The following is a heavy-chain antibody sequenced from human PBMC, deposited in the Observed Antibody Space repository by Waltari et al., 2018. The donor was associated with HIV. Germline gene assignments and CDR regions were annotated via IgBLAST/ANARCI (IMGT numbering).Heavy chain of an antibody. V-gene: IGHV1-8*01. CDR2: KNPDRGNA. CDR3: AWGTVTQGYYYYGMDV. D-gene: IGHD4-17*01. J-gene: IGHJ6*02. CDR1: GYSFTSYD. Sequence: QVQLVQSGTEVKKPGASVKISCKASGYSFTSYDIHWVRQATGQGLEWMGLKNPDRGNADYAQKFKGRVTMSRNTCISMAYKEQTSLKSEESDVYFCAWGTVTQGYYYYGMDVWGQGTTVTGSS.